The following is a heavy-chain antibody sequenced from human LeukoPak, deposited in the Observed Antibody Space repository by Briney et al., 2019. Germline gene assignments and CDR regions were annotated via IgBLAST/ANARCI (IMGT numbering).Heavy chain of an antibody. J-gene: IGHJ4*02. CDR1: GFTFSDYY. CDR3: ARNTPGYSSSWYGL. Sequence: PGGSLRLSCAASGFTFSDYYMSWIRQAPGKGLEWVSCISSSGSTIYYADSVKGRFTISRDNAKNSLYLQMNSLRAEDTAVYYCARNTPGYSSSWYGLWGQGALVTVSS. V-gene: IGHV3-11*01. CDR2: ISSSGSTI. D-gene: IGHD6-13*01.